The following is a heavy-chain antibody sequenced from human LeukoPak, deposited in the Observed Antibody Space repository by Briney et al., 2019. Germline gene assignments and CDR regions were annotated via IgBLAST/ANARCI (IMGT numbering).Heavy chain of an antibody. Sequence: ASVKVSCKASRYTFTGYYMHWVRQAPGQGLEWMGWINPNSGVTDYAQNFQGRVTMTRDTSISTAYVELSRLRSDDTAVYYCARGTGEGYTYGRYYFDYWGQGTLVTVSS. D-gene: IGHD5-18*01. V-gene: IGHV1-2*02. CDR3: ARGTGEGYTYGRYYFDY. CDR2: INPNSGVT. CDR1: RYTFTGYY. J-gene: IGHJ4*02.